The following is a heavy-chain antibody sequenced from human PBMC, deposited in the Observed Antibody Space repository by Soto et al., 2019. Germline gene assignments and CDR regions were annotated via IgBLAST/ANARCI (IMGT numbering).Heavy chain of an antibody. CDR3: ARSVGASNFDY. D-gene: IGHD1-26*01. V-gene: IGHV4-30-4*01. Sequence: PSETLSLTCTVSGGSISSGDYYWSWIRQPPGKGLEWIGYIYYSGSTYYNPSLKSRVTISVDTSKNQFSLKLSSVTAADTAVYYCARSVGASNFDYWGRGTLVTVSS. J-gene: IGHJ4*02. CDR2: IYYSGST. CDR1: GGSISSGDYY.